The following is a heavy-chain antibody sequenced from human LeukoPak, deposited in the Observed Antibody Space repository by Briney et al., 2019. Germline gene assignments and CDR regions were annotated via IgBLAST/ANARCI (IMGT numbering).Heavy chain of an antibody. CDR2: IYYSKNT. J-gene: IGHJ4*02. V-gene: IGHV4-39*01. D-gene: IGHD5-18*01. Sequence: SETLSLTCTVSGGSISSSSAYWGWIRQPPGKGLEGIGSIYYSKNTYYNPSLKSRVTISADTSKSQFSLTLGSVSATDTAVYYCVSPRGFSYGYFDYWGPGTLVTVSS. CDR1: GGSISSSSAY. CDR3: VSPRGFSYGYFDY.